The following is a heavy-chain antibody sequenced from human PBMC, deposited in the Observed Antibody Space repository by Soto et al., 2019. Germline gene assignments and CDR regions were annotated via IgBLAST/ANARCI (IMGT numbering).Heavy chain of an antibody. V-gene: IGHV1-8*01. CDR1: GYTFTSYD. CDR3: ARVRIAARRYYYYGMDV. CDR2: MNPNSGNT. Sequence: VKVSCKASGYTFTSYDINWVRQATGQGLEWMGWMNPNSGNTGYAQKFQGRVTMTRNTSISTAYMELSSLRSEDTAVHYCARVRIAARRYYYYGMDVWGQGTTVTVSS. D-gene: IGHD6-6*01. J-gene: IGHJ6*02.